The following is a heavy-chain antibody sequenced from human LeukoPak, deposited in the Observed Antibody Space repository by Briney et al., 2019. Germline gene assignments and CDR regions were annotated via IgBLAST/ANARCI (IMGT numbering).Heavy chain of an antibody. J-gene: IGHJ4*02. D-gene: IGHD6-19*01. Sequence: SETLSLTCTVSGGSISSYYWSWIRQPPGKGLEWIGYIYYSGSTNYNPSLKSRVTMSVDTSKNQFSLKLSSVTAADTAVYYCARHVPQWLVHYFDYWGQGTLVTVSS. V-gene: IGHV4-59*08. CDR1: GGSISSYY. CDR3: ARHVPQWLVHYFDY. CDR2: IYYSGST.